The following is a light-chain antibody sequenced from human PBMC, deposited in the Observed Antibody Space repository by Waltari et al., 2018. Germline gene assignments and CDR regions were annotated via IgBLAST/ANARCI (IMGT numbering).Light chain of an antibody. Sequence: QTVVTQEPSLSVSPGGTVTLTCALSPGSLSTTSYASWYQQTPDQAPRTLIYKSNTRSSGVPDRFSGSIFGNKAALTITGAQADDESDYYCLLYMGGGIWVFGGGTKLTVI. CDR3: LLYMGGGIWV. J-gene: IGLJ3*02. CDR1: PGSLSTTSY. V-gene: IGLV8-61*01. CDR2: KSN.